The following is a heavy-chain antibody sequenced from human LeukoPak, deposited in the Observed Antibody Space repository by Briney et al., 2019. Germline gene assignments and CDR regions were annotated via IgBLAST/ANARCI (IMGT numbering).Heavy chain of an antibody. J-gene: IGHJ4*03. CDR3: ARLMVRGVIIFDY. V-gene: IGHV4-34*01. CDR1: GGSFSGYY. Sequence: SETLSLTCAVYGGSFSGYYWSWIRQPPGKGLEWIGEINHSGSTNYNPSLKSRVTISVDTSKNQFSLKLSSVTAADTAVYYCARLMVRGVIIFDYWGQGTMVTVSS. CDR2: INHSGST. D-gene: IGHD3-10*01.